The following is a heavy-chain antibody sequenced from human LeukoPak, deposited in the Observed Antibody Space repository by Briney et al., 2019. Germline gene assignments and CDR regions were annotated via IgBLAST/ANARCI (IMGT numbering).Heavy chain of an antibody. V-gene: IGHV3-7*01. D-gene: IGHD5-18*01. J-gene: IGHJ3*02. CDR2: IKEDGREK. CDR1: GFTFSSFW. Sequence: GGSLRLSCAASGFTFSSFWMSWIRQAPGKGLEWVANIKEDGREKYYVDSVKGRFTISRDNAKNSLYLQMNNLRAEDTAVYYCARDGPWIQLLSPRAFDIWGQGTMVTVSS. CDR3: ARDGPWIQLLSPRAFDI.